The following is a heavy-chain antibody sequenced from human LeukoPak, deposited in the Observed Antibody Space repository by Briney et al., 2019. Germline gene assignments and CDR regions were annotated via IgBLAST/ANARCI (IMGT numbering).Heavy chain of an antibody. Sequence: SETLSLTCTVSGGSISSGSYYWSWIRQPAGKGLEWIGRIYTSGSTNYNPSLKSRVTISVDTSKNLFSLKLSSVTAADTAVYYCARESYSSSWCFDYWGQGTLVTVSS. CDR3: ARESYSSSWCFDY. V-gene: IGHV4-61*02. CDR1: GGSISSGSYY. CDR2: IYTSGST. J-gene: IGHJ4*02. D-gene: IGHD6-13*01.